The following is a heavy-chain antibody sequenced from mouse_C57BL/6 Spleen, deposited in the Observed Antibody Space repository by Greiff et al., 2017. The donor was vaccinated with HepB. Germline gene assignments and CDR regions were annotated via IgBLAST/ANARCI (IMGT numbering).Heavy chain of an antibody. V-gene: IGHV5-17*01. CDR1: GFTFSDYG. J-gene: IGHJ3*01. CDR2: ISSGSSTI. Sequence: EVKLMESGGGLVKPGGSLKLSCAASGFTFSDYGMHWVRQAPEKGLEWVAYISSGSSTIYYADTVKGRFTISRDNAKNTLLLEMTSLRSEDKAMYYCARGYYYGSSQFAYWGQGTLVTVSA. D-gene: IGHD1-1*01. CDR3: ARGYYYGSSQFAY.